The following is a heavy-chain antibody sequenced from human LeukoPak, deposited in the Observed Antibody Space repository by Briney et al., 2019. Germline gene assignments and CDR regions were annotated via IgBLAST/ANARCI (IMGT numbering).Heavy chain of an antibody. CDR2: VNSDGSTT. J-gene: IGHJ4*02. D-gene: IGHD6-13*01. V-gene: IGHV3-74*01. CDR3: ARGVSSWYKDPFDS. CDR1: GFTFSRSW. Sequence: GGSLRLSCAASGFTFSRSWMHWVRQAPGKGLVWVSRVNSDGSTTRYADSVKGRFTISRDNAKNTLYLQMSNLRAEDTAVYYCARGVSSWYKDPFDSWGQGTLVIVSS.